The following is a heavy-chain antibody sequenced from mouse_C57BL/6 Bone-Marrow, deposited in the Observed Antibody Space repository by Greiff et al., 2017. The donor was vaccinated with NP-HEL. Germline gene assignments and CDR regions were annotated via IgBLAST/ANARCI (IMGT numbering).Heavy chain of an antibody. CDR2: IYPSDGYT. J-gene: IGHJ3*01. CDR1: GYTFTSYW. V-gene: IGHV1-50*01. D-gene: IGHD1-1*01. CDR3: ARDGQGSSDDTWFAY. Sequence: QVQLQQPGAELVKPGASVKLSCKASGYTFTSYWMQWVKQRPGQGLEWIGEIYPSDGYTNYNQKFKGKATLTVDTSSSTAYMQLSSLTSEDSAVFDYARDGQGSSDDTWFAYWGQGTLVTVSA.